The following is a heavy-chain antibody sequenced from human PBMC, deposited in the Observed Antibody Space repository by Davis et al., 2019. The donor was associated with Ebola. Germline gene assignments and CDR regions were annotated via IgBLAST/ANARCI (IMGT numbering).Heavy chain of an antibody. CDR3: ARVGLYYYDSSGYYVSEYFDY. CDR2: IWYDGSNK. V-gene: IGHV3-33*01. CDR1: GFTFSSYG. Sequence: GGSLRLSCAASGFTFSSYGMHWVRQAPGKGLEWVAVIWYDGSNKYYADSVKGRFTISRDNAKNSLYLQMNSLRAEDTAVYYCARVGLYYYDSSGYYVSEYFDYWGQGTLVTVSS. J-gene: IGHJ4*02. D-gene: IGHD3-22*01.